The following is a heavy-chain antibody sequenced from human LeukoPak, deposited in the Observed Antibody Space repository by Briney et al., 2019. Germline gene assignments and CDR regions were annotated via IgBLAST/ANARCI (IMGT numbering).Heavy chain of an antibody. D-gene: IGHD4-17*01. V-gene: IGHV3-43*02. J-gene: IGHJ2*01. CDR1: GFTFEDYA. Sequence: GGSLRLSCAASGFTFEDYAMHWVRQAPGQGLEWVSLISGDGTNAYYSDSVKGRFTISRDKSKNSLYLQMNSLRTEDTALYYCARDGYGDMGDWYFDIWGRGALVTVSS. CDR2: ISGDGTNA. CDR3: ARDGYGDMGDWYFDI.